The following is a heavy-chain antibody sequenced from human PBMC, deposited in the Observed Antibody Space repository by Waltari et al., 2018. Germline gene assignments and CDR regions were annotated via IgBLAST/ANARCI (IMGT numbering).Heavy chain of an antibody. Sequence: EVQLVESGGGLIQPGGSLRLSCAASGFTVSSTYMSWVRQAPGKGLEWVSVIYSGGSTYYADSVKGRFTISRDNSKNTLYLQMNSLRTEDTAVYYCARDLWFGESDAFDIWGQGTMVTVSS. J-gene: IGHJ3*02. CDR1: GFTVSSTY. CDR2: IYSGGST. D-gene: IGHD3-10*01. CDR3: ARDLWFGESDAFDI. V-gene: IGHV3-53*01.